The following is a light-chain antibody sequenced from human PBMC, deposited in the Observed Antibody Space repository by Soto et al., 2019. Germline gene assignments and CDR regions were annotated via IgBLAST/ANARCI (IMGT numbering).Light chain of an antibody. CDR2: DAS. V-gene: IGKV3-11*01. CDR3: QQRSNWLT. J-gene: IGKJ4*01. Sequence: EIVLTHSPATLSLSPCERATLSSRASQSVSSYLAWYQQKPGQAPRLLIYDASNRATGIPARFSGSGSGTDFTLTISSLEPEDFAVYYCQQRSNWLTFGGGTKVDIK. CDR1: QSVSSY.